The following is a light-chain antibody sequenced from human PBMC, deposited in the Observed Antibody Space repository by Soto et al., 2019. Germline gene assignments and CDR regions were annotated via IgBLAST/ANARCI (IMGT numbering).Light chain of an antibody. Sequence: QSVLTQPPSASGTPGQRVTISCSGSSSNIESNTVTWYQQLPGTAPKHVIYSKYDRPSAVPDRFSGSTSGTSASLVIRGLQSEDEAAYYFSAWDDILNGYVFGDGTKLTVL. J-gene: IGLJ1*01. CDR3: SAWDDILNGYV. V-gene: IGLV1-44*01. CDR2: SKY. CDR1: SSNIESNT.